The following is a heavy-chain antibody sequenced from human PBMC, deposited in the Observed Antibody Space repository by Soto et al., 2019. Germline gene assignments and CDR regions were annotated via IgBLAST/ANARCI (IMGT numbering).Heavy chain of an antibody. CDR1: GGSFSGYY. CDR2: INHSGST. D-gene: IGHD3-3*01. V-gene: IGHV4-34*01. J-gene: IGHJ5*02. Sequence: PSETLSLTCAVYGGSFSGYYWSWIRQPPGKGLEWIGEINHSGSTNYNPSLKSRVTISVDTSKNQFSLKLSSVTAADTAVYYCARGVFTIFGVVINWLDPSGQGTLVTVYS. CDR3: ARGVFTIFGVVINWLDP.